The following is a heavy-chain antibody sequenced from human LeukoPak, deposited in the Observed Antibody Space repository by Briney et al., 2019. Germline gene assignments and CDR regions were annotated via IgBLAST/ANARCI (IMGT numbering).Heavy chain of an antibody. CDR2: IYNSGST. CDR3: ARNSSTVVVVAATPRKQGFDY. D-gene: IGHD2-15*01. CDR1: GGSISSGRYC. Sequence: PSETLSLTCTVSGGSISSGRYCWGWIRQPPGKGLEWIGSIYNSGSTYYNPSLKSRVTISVDMSKNQFSLRLTSVTAAGTAVYYCARNSSTVVVVAATPRKQGFDYWGQGTLVTVSS. J-gene: IGHJ4*02. V-gene: IGHV4-39*01.